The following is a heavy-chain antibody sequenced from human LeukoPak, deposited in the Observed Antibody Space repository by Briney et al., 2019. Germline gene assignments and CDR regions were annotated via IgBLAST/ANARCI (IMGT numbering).Heavy chain of an antibody. CDR3: ARDSSGWRSIFDY. V-gene: IGHV6-1*01. D-gene: IGHD6-19*01. J-gene: IGHJ4*02. CDR1: GDSVFSNSAA. CDR2: TYYRSKWYS. Sequence: SQTLSLTCAISGDSVFSNSAAWNWIRQSPSRGLEWLGRTYYRSKWYSDYAVSVKSPLTINPDTSKNQFSLQLNSVTPEDMAVYYCARDSSGWRSIFDYWGQGTLVSVSS.